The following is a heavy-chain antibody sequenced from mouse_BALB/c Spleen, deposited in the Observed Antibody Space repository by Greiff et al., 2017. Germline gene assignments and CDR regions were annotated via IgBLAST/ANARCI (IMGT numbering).Heavy chain of an antibody. CDR2: ISYDGSN. CDR1: GYSITSGYY. Sequence: EVKLEESGPGLVKPSQSLSLTCSVTGYSITSGYYWNWIRQFPGNKLEWMGYISYDGSNNYNPSLKNRISITRDTSKNQFFLKLNSVTTEDTATYYCARGGSADGYSYYFDYWGQGTTLTVSS. CDR3: ARGGSADGYSYYFDY. D-gene: IGHD2-3*01. J-gene: IGHJ2*01. V-gene: IGHV3-6*02.